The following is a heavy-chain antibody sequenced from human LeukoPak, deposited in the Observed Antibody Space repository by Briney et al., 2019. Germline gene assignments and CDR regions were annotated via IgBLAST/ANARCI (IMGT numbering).Heavy chain of an antibody. CDR3: ARAFFWSGPYYYMDV. CDR1: GFTFSSYW. CDR2: INSDGSST. D-gene: IGHD3-3*01. J-gene: IGHJ6*03. V-gene: IGHV3-74*01. Sequence: GRSLRLSCAASGFTFSSYWMHWVRQAPGKGLVWVSRINSDGSSTSYADSVKGRFTISRDNAKNTLYLQMNSLRAEDTAAYYCARAFFWSGPYYYMDVWGKGTTVTVSS.